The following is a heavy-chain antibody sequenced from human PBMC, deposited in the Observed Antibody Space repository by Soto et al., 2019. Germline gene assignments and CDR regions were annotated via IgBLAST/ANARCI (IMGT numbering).Heavy chain of an antibody. J-gene: IGHJ6*02. CDR1: GYSFTSYW. CDR3: ARHQDCSGGSCYSGYYYYGMDV. CDR2: IYPGDSDT. V-gene: IGHV5-51*01. Sequence: PGESLKISCKGSGYSFTSYWVGWVRQVPGKGLEWVGIIYPGDSDTRYSPSFQGQVTISADKSISTAYLQWSSLKASDTAMYYCARHQDCSGGSCYSGYYYYGMDVWGQGTTVTVSS. D-gene: IGHD2-15*01.